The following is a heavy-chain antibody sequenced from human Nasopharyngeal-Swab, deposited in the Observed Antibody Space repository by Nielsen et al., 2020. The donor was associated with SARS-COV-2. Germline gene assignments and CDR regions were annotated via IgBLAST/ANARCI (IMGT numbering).Heavy chain of an antibody. CDR3: AKHIGDV. Sequence: WIRQPPGKGLEWVAVISYDGSNKYYADSVKGRFTISRDNSKNTLHLQMNSLRAEDTAVYYCAKHIGDVWGKGTTVTVSS. V-gene: IGHV3-30*18. J-gene: IGHJ6*04. CDR2: ISYDGSNK.